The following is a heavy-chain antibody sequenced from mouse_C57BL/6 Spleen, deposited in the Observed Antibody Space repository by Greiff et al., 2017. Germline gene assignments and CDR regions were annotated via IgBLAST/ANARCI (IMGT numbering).Heavy chain of an antibody. V-gene: IGHV1-69*01. J-gene: IGHJ2*01. CDR2: IDPSDGYT. Sequence: QVQLQQPGAELVMPGASVKLSCKASGYTFTSYWMHWVKQRPGQGLEWIGEIDPSDGYTNYNQKFKGKSTLTVDKSSSTAYMQLSSLTSEDSAVYYCARENYGTGDYFDYWGQGTTLTVSS. CDR1: GYTFTSYW. CDR3: ARENYGTGDYFDY. D-gene: IGHD2-1*01.